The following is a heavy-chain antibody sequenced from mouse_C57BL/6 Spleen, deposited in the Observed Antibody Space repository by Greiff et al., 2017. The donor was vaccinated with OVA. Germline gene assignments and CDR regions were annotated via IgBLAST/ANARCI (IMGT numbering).Heavy chain of an antibody. CDR3: ARESYGYDVRFAY. CDR1: GYTFTSYW. J-gene: IGHJ3*01. V-gene: IGHV1-64*01. Sequence: QVQLQQPGAELVKPGASVKLSCKASGYTFTSYWMHWVKQRPGQGLEWIGMIHPNSGSTNYNEKFKSKATLTVDKSSSTAYMQLSSLTSEDSAVYYCARESYGYDVRFAYWGQGTLVTVSA. D-gene: IGHD2-2*01. CDR2: IHPNSGST.